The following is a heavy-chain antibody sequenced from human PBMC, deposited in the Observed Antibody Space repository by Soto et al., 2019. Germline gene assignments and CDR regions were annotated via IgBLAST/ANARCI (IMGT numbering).Heavy chain of an antibody. J-gene: IGHJ4*02. V-gene: IGHV3-23*01. Sequence: GALRLSCAASGFTFNSYAMSWVRQAPGKGLEWVSTFSGSGGTTYYADSVKGRFTISRDNSKNTLYLQMNSLRAEDTAIYYCAKGGIYDWNRVLSDWGPGTLVTVSS. CDR3: AKGGIYDWNRVLSD. CDR1: GFTFNSYA. D-gene: IGHD1-1*01. CDR2: FSGSGGTT.